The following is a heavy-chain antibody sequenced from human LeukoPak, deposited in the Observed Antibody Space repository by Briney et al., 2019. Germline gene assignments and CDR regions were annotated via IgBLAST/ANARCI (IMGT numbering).Heavy chain of an antibody. V-gene: IGHV3-20*04. CDR1: GFTFYAFG. D-gene: IGHD7-27*01. CDR2: IRGDAGST. J-gene: IGHJ4*02. CDR3: ARVWAWGSGNYFDN. Sequence: GGSLRLSCAASGFTFYAFGMTWVRQAPGKGLEWFSAIRGDAGSTVYADSVKGRFTISRENAKNSLYLQMNSLRVEDTALYYCARVWAWGSGNYFDNWGQGTLVTVSS.